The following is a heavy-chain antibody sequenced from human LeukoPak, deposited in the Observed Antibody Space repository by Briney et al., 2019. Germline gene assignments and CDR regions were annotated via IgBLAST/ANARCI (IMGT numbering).Heavy chain of an antibody. CDR2: ISAREGAT. CDR1: GWTFSAYS. CDR3: ANYDYVWGSHRHFEY. D-gene: IGHD3-16*02. V-gene: IGHV3-23*01. Sequence: GGSRRLSCTVSGWTFSAYSLIWVRQAPRKGREWVSVISAREGATYYADSVRGRFTISRDNSRNTVYLQMNSLRAEDTAVYYCANYDYVWGSHRHFEYWGQGTLVTVSS. J-gene: IGHJ4*02.